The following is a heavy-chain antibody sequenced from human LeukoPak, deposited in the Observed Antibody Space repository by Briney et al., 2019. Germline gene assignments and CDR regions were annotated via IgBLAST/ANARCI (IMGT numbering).Heavy chain of an antibody. D-gene: IGHD3-3*01. CDR3: ARVGYDFWSGYYLDY. CDR1: GFTFSSYE. CDR2: IKQSGNEK. Sequence: GGSLRLPCVVSGFTFSSYEMNWVRQGPGKGLEWVASIKQSGNEKNYVDSVKGRFTISRDNAKNTLYLQMNSLSAEDTAVYYCARVGYDFWSGYYLDYWGQGTLVTVSS. J-gene: IGHJ4*02. V-gene: IGHV3-7*01.